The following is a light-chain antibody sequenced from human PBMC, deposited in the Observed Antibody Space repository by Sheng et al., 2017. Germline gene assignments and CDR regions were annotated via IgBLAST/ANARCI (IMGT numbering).Light chain of an antibody. Sequence: QSVLTQPPSASETPGQRVTISCSGSSSNIGSNPVNWYQQLPGTAPKLLIYSNSQRPSGVPDRFSGSQSGTSASLAISGLQSEDEADYYCAAWDDSLNGLYVFGTGTKVTV. CDR3: AAWDDSLNGLYV. CDR1: SSNIGSNP. J-gene: IGLJ1*01. CDR2: SNS. V-gene: IGLV1-44*01.